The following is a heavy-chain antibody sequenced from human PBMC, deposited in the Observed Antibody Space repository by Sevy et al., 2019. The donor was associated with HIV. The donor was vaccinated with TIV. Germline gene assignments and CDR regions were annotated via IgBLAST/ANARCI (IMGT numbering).Heavy chain of an antibody. CDR2: ISSNGGST. Sequence: GGSLRLSCSASGFTFSSYAMHWVRQAPGKGLEYVSAISSNGGSTYYADSVKGRFTISRDNSKNTLYLQMSSLRAEDTAVYYCVREARDDYSLIYYYYYYGMDVWGQGTTVTVSS. CDR3: VREARDDYSLIYYYYYYGMDV. CDR1: GFTFSSYA. J-gene: IGHJ6*02. D-gene: IGHD4-4*01. V-gene: IGHV3-64D*06.